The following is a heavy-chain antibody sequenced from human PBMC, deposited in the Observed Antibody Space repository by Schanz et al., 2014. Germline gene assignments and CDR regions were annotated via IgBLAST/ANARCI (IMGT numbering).Heavy chain of an antibody. J-gene: IGHJ4*02. Sequence: QVQLVESGGGVVQPGRSLRLSCAASGFTFSSYGMHWVRQAPGKGLEWVAVIWNNGVTKYYADSVRGRFTISRDNAKNSLYLQMNSMRAEDTAVYYCAIIGVMVAVAGTRADYWGQGTLVTVSS. CDR3: AIIGVMVAVAGTRADY. V-gene: IGHV3-33*03. D-gene: IGHD6-19*01. CDR1: GFTFSSYG. CDR2: IWNNGVTK.